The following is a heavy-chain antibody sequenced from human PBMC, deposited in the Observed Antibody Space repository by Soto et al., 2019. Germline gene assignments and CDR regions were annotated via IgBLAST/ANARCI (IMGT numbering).Heavy chain of an antibody. CDR2: IIPMFGTA. CDR1: GDTFSSDA. J-gene: IGHJ6*02. CDR3: AREEGQYYYDSSGPRYYYYGMDV. V-gene: IGHV1-69*13. D-gene: IGHD3-22*01. Sequence: GPSVKVSCKASGDTFSSDAISWVRQAPGQGLEWMGGIIPMFGTANYAQKFQGRVTITADESTSTAYLELSNLTSEDKAVFYCAREEGQYYYDSSGPRYYYYGMDVWGQGTTVTVSS.